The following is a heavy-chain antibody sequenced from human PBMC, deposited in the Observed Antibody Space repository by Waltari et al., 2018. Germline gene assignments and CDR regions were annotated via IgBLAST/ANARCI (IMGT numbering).Heavy chain of an antibody. CDR1: GGSISSYY. J-gene: IGHJ4*02. CDR2: IYYSGST. D-gene: IGHD1-26*01. V-gene: IGHV4-59*01. CDR3: ARGIVGATTPHFDY. Sequence: QVQLQESGPGLVKPSETLSLTCTVSGGSISSYYWRWIRQPPGKGLEWIGYIYYSGSTNYNPSLKSRVTISVDTSKNQFSLKLSSVTAADTAVYYCARGIVGATTPHFDYWGQGTLVTVSS.